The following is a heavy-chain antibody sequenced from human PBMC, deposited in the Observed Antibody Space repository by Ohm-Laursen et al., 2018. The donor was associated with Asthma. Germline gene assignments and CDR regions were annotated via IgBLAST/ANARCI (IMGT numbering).Heavy chain of an antibody. CDR1: GFTFSDYY. Sequence: SLRLSCAASGFTFSDYYMSWIRQAPGKGLEWVSYISSSGSTIYYADSVKGRFTISRDNAKNSLYLQMNSLRAEDTAVYYCARDQNWNAGVFDYWGQGTLVTVSS. V-gene: IGHV3-11*01. CDR3: ARDQNWNAGVFDY. CDR2: ISSSGSTI. J-gene: IGHJ4*02. D-gene: IGHD1-1*01.